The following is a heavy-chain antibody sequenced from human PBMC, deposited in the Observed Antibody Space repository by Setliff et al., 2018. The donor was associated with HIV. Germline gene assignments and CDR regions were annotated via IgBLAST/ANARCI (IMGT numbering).Heavy chain of an antibody. CDR3: ARGHYYDGSGYYLRAFDI. J-gene: IGHJ3*02. CDR1: GGSISSSSYY. V-gene: IGHV4-61*09. D-gene: IGHD3-22*01. CDR2: IYTSGST. Sequence: PSETLSLTCSVSGGSISSSSYYWSWIRQPAGKGLEWIGHIYTSGSTNYNPSLKSRVSISVDTSKNQLSLKLSSVTAADTAVYYCARGHYYDGSGYYLRAFDIWGQGTMVTVSS.